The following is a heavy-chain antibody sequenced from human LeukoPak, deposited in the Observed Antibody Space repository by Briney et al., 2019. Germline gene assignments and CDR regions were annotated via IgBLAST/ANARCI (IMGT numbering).Heavy chain of an antibody. CDR1: GYTFTGYY. CDR3: ARDSINRYYYDSSGADAFDI. Sequence: GASVKVSCKASGYTFTGYYMHWLRQAPGQGLEWMGWINPNSGGTNYAQKFQGRVNMTRDTSISTAYMELSRQRSDDTAVYYCARDSINRYYYDSSGADAFDIWGQGTMVTVSS. CDR2: INPNSGGT. J-gene: IGHJ3*02. V-gene: IGHV1-2*02. D-gene: IGHD3-22*01.